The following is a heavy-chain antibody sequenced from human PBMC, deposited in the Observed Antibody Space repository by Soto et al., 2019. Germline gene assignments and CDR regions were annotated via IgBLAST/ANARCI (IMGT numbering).Heavy chain of an antibody. J-gene: IGHJ6*03. V-gene: IGHV3-73*01. CDR3: TRLERMRSVFGVATPSYYYMDV. CDR2: IRSKANSYAT. D-gene: IGHD3-3*01. Sequence: RVSPGLSFAASGFTFSGSSMHWVRQASGKGLEWVGRIRSKANSYATAYAASVKGRFTISRDDSKNTAYLQMNSLKTEDTAVYYCTRLERMRSVFGVATPSYYYMDVWGKGTTVTVSS. CDR1: GFTFSGSS.